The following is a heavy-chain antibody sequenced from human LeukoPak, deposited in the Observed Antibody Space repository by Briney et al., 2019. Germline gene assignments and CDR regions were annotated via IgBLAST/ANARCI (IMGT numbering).Heavy chain of an antibody. CDR3: VKTMTGYFSDGFDI. D-gene: IGHD3-9*01. CDR2: IRYDGSNK. J-gene: IGHJ3*02. CDR1: GFTFSTYG. Sequence: GSLRLSCAASGFTFSTYGMHWVRQAPGKGLEWVAFIRYDGSNKYYADSVKGRFTISRDNSKNTVYLQMNSLRAEDTAVYWCVKTMTGYFSDGFDIWGQRTMVTVSS. V-gene: IGHV3-30*02.